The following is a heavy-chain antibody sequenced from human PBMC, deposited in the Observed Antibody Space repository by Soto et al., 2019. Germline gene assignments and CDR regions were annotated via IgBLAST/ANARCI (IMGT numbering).Heavy chain of an antibody. Sequence: PSETLSLTXTVSGGSISSYYWSWIRQPPGKGLEWIGYIYYSGSTNYNPSLKSRVTISVDTSKNQFSLKLSSVTAADTAVYYCARARLGAYYYYYGMDVWGQGTTVTVSS. J-gene: IGHJ6*02. CDR1: GGSISSYY. V-gene: IGHV4-59*01. D-gene: IGHD7-27*01. CDR2: IYYSGST. CDR3: ARARLGAYYYYYGMDV.